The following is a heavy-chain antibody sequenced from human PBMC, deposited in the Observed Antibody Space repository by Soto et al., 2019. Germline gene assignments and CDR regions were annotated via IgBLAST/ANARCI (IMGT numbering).Heavy chain of an antibody. Sequence: SETLSLTCAVSCYSITNGYYWVRIRQPPGKGLEWIGSIYHSGKTYDKPSLKSRGTLSIDLSKNQFSLKLRSVTAADTAMYYCSRGTCARRGRLQDWAQGTLIIVSS. D-gene: IGHD1-1*01. CDR1: CYSITNGYY. CDR3: SRGTCARRGRLQD. J-gene: IGHJ4*02. CDR2: IYHSGKT. V-gene: IGHV4-38-2*01.